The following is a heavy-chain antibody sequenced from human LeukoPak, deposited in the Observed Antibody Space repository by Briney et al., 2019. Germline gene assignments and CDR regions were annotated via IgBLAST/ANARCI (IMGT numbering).Heavy chain of an antibody. J-gene: IGHJ3*02. CDR3: AREGGTAMAISHPAAFDI. Sequence: ASVKVSCKASGYTFTSYGISWVRQAPGQGLEWMGWISAYNGNTNYAQELQGRATMTTDTSTSTAYMELRSLRSDDTAVYYCAREGGTAMAISHPAAFDIWGQGTMVTVSS. V-gene: IGHV1-18*01. CDR2: ISAYNGNT. CDR1: GYTFTSYG. D-gene: IGHD5-18*01.